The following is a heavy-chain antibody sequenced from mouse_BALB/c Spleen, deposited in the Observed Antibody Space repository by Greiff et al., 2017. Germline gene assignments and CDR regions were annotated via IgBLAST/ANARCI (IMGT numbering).Heavy chain of an antibody. J-gene: IGHJ2*01. CDR1: GFTFSSYG. CDR3: AGGGPKGYYFDY. CDR2: INSNGGST. Sequence: EVMLVESGGGLVQPGGSLKLSCAASGFTFSSYGMSWVRQTPDKRLELVATINSNGGSTYYPDSVKGRFTISRDNAKNTLYLQMSSLKSEDTAVYYCAGGGPKGYYFDYWGQGTTLTVSS. V-gene: IGHV5-6-3*01.